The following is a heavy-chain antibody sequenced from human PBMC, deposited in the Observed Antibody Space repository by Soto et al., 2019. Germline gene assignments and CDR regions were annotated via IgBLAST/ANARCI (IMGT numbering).Heavy chain of an antibody. D-gene: IGHD5-12*01. J-gene: IGHJ4*02. CDR3: LRGNSGYGNFDY. CDR1: GFTFSSYW. CDR2: IKGDGSET. V-gene: IGHV3-74*01. Sequence: GGSLRLSCAASGFTFSSYWMHWVRQAPGKGLLWVSRIKGDGSETNYADSVKGRFTISRDNAKNTLYLQLNSLRAEDTAVYCCLRGNSGYGNFDYWGQGTRVTVYS.